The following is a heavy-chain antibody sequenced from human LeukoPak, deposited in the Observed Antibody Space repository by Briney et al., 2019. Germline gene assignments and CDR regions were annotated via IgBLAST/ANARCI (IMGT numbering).Heavy chain of an antibody. CDR3: AREIPYPDCGSSGCYGPCDY. J-gene: IGHJ4*02. D-gene: IGHD2-2*01. V-gene: IGHV1-18*01. CDR2: ISAYNGNT. Sequence: ASVKVSCKAAGYTFTSYGISWVRQAPGQGLEWMGGISAYNGNTNYAQKFQGRVTMTTDTSTSTAYMELRSLRSDDTAVYYCAREIPYPDCGSSGCYGPCDYWGPGTLVTVSS. CDR1: GYTFTSYG.